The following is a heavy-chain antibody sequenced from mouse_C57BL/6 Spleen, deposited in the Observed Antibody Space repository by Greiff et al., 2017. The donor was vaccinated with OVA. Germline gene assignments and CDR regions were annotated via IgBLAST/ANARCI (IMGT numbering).Heavy chain of an antibody. Sequence: EVQLQQSGPELVKPGASVKISCKASGYTFTDYYMNWVKQSHGKSLEWIGDINPNNGGTSYNQKFKGKATLTVDKSSSTAYMELRSLTSEDSAVYYCARLGYDRGYWGQGTTLTVSS. CDR1: GYTFTDYY. V-gene: IGHV1-26*01. J-gene: IGHJ2*01. CDR3: ARLGYDRGY. D-gene: IGHD2-3*01. CDR2: INPNNGGT.